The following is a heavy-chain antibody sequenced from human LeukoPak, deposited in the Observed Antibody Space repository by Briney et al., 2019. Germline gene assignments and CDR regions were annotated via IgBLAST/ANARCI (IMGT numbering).Heavy chain of an antibody. CDR3: SRPHTVLYNWFDP. CDR2: INPNKGST. V-gene: IGHV1-2*06. CDR1: GYTFTVYY. D-gene: IGHD4-11*01. J-gene: IGHJ5*02. Sequence: ASVKVSCMASGYTFTVYYMHWVPPAPGQGLEWMGRINPNKGSTNYEQKFQGRITITRDTSISTAYMDLSRLRSDDTAVYYCSRPHTVLYNWFDPWGQGTLVTVSS.